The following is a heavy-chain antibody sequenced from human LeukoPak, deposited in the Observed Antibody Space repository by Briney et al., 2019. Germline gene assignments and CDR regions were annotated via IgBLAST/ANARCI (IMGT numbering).Heavy chain of an antibody. D-gene: IGHD3-22*01. CDR2: INPNSGGT. J-gene: IGHJ4*02. CDR3: ARNFYLEGSGYYHY. CDR1: GYTFTGYY. V-gene: IGHV1-2*02. Sequence: ASVKVSCKASGYTFTGYYMHWVRPAPGQGLEWMGWINPNSGGTNYAQKFQGRVTMTRDTSISTAYMELSRLRSDDTAVYYCARNFYLEGSGYYHYWGQGTLVTVSS.